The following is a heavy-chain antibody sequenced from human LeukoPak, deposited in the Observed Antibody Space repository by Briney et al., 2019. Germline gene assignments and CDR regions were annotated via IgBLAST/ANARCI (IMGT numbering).Heavy chain of an antibody. J-gene: IGHJ3*02. CDR1: GFTVSSNY. CDR2: IYSGGNT. D-gene: IGHD1-26*01. CDR3: AKIGTGAFDI. V-gene: IGHV3-53*01. Sequence: GGSLRLSCAASGFTVSSNYMSWVRQAPGKGLEWVSIIYSGGNTYYADSVKGRFTVSRDNSKNTLSLQMNSLRAEDTAVYYCAKIGTGAFDIWGQGTMVTVSS.